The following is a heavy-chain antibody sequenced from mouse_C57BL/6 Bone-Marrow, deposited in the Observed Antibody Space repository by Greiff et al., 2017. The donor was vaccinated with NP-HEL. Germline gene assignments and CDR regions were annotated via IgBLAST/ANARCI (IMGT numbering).Heavy chain of an antibody. CDR1: GYAFSSSW. CDR3: ATYYYGSSPDY. CDR2: IYPGDGDT. V-gene: IGHV1-82*01. D-gene: IGHD1-1*01. J-gene: IGHJ2*01. Sequence: VKLMESGPELVKPGASVKISCKASGYAFSSSWMNWVKQRPGKGLEWIGRIYPGDGDTNYNGKFKGKATLTADKSSSTAYMQLSSLTSEDSAVYFCATYYYGSSPDYWGQGTTLTVSS.